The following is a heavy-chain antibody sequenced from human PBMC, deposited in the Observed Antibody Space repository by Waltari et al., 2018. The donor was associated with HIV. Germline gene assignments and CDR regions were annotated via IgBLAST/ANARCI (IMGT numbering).Heavy chain of an antibody. CDR1: GFTFCSFA. D-gene: IGHD2-15*01. J-gene: IGHJ6*02. Sequence: EVQLVESGGGLVQPGGSLRLSCSASGFTFCSFALHWVRQAPGKGLEYVSAISNNGHSTYYADSVKGRFTISRDNSKNTLNLQMSSLRAEDTAVYYCVKEGGYCSGGRCYYYGMDVWGQGTTVSVSS. CDR3: VKEGGYCSGGRCYYYGMDV. V-gene: IGHV3-64D*06. CDR2: ISNNGHST.